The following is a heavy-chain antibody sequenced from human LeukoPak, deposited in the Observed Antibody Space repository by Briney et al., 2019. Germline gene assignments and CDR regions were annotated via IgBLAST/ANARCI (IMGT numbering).Heavy chain of an antibody. Sequence: GRSLRLSCAASGFTFSSYPMLWVRQAPGKGLEWVAVVSDDGNKKFDADFVKGRFTISRDNSKNTLYLQMNSLRGEDTAVYYCARGQLLLEGYFYYMDVWGEGTTVAVSS. J-gene: IGHJ6*03. CDR3: ARGQLLLEGYFYYMDV. V-gene: IGHV3-30-3*01. CDR2: VSDDGNKK. D-gene: IGHD2-2*01. CDR1: GFTFSSYP.